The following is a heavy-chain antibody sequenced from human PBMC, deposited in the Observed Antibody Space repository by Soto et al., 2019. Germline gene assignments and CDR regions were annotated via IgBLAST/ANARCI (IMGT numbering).Heavy chain of an antibody. Sequence: QVQLVESGGGVVQPGRSLKLSCAASGFTFNNYAMHWVRQAPGKGLERVAVISRAGSDTYYADSVKGRFTISRDNSKSTLYLQMNSLRSDDTAMYYCAIDPYYSSGTYPDYWGQGTLVTVSS. V-gene: IGHV3-30*03. CDR1: GFTFNNYA. J-gene: IGHJ4*02. CDR2: ISRAGSDT. CDR3: AIDPYYSSGTYPDY. D-gene: IGHD3-10*01.